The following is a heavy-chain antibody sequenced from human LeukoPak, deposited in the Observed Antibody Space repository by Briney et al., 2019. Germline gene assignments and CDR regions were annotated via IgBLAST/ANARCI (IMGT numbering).Heavy chain of an antibody. D-gene: IGHD2-15*01. CDR1: GFTFSSYG. Sequence: GGSLRLSCAASGFTFSSYGMHWVRQAPGKGLEWVAVISYDESNKYYADSVKGRFTISRDNSKNTLYLQMNSLRAEDTAVYYCAKDVDIVVVVAATGFGYWGQGTLVTVSS. CDR3: AKDVDIVVVVAATGFGY. CDR2: ISYDESNK. V-gene: IGHV3-30*18. J-gene: IGHJ4*02.